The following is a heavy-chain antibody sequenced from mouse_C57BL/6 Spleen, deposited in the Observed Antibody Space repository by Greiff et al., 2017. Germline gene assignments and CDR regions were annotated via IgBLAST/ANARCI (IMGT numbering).Heavy chain of an antibody. J-gene: IGHJ3*01. CDR2: INPNNGGT. Sequence: VQLQQSGPELVKPGASVKMSCKASGYTFTDYNMHWVKQSHGKSLEWIGYINPNNGGTSYNQKFKGKATLTVNKSYSTAYMELPSLTSEDSAVYYCANELGRLFAYWGQGTLVTVSA. CDR1: GYTFTDYN. V-gene: IGHV1-22*01. CDR3: ANELGRLFAY. D-gene: IGHD4-1*01.